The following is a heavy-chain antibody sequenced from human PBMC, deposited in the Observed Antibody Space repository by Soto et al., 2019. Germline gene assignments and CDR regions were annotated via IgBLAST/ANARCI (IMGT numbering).Heavy chain of an antibody. V-gene: IGHV3-23*01. J-gene: IGHJ4*02. CDR1: GLTFSAYA. CDR2: ISGSGGAT. Sequence: EVQLLESGGGVVQPGGSLRRSCAASGLTFSAYAMSWVRQAPGKGLEWVSVISGSGGATFYADSVKGRFTISRDNSTNTLYLQMNSLRAEDTAVYYCARQEYSTTWYLKYWGQGNLVTVSS. D-gene: IGHD6-13*01. CDR3: ARQEYSTTWYLKY.